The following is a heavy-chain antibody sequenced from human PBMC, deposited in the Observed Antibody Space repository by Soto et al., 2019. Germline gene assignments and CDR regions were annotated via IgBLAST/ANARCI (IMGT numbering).Heavy chain of an antibody. V-gene: IGHV1-69*13. D-gene: IGHD2-15*01. CDR2: IIPIFSTA. Sequence: SVNVSRKACGGTFSSYAISWVRQPPGQGLEWMGGIIPIFSTANYAQRFQGRVTITSDESTSTADMELSSLRSEDKDVYYCAWRGCGGTCYGFDYWGQGTLVTVSS. CDR3: AWRGCGGTCYGFDY. CDR1: GGTFSSYA. J-gene: IGHJ4*02.